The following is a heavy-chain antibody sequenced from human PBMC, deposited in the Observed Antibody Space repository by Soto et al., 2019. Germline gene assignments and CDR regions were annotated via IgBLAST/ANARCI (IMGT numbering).Heavy chain of an antibody. CDR1: GFSLSTSGMC. J-gene: IGHJ3*02. D-gene: IGHD4-17*01. V-gene: IGHV2-70*11. CDR2: IDWDDDK. Sequence: SGPTLVNPTQTLTLTCTFSGFSLSTSGMCVSWIRQPPGKALEWLARIDWDDDKYYSTSLRTRLTISKDTSRNQVVLTMTNMDPVDTAIYYCARNNRFLYGDDAFDIWGQGTMVTVSS. CDR3: ARNNRFLYGDDAFDI.